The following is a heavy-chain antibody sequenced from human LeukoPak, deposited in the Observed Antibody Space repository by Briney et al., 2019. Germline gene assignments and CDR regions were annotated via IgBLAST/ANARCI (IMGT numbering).Heavy chain of an antibody. V-gene: IGHV4-61*01. CDR2: IYYSGST. J-gene: IGHJ4*02. CDR1: GGSVSSGSYY. CDR3: ASGEAAAGTSDY. D-gene: IGHD6-13*01. Sequence: TSETLSLTCTVSGGSVSSGSYYWSWIRQPPGKGLEWIGYIYYSGSTNYNPSLKSRVTISVDTSKNQFSLKPNSVTAADTAVYYCASGEAAAGTSDYWGQGTLVTVSS.